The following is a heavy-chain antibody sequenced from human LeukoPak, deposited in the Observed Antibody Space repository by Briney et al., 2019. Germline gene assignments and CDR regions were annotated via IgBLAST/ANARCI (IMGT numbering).Heavy chain of an antibody. CDR3: ARMSGFSFTGFDY. CDR1: GFTFRRYSM. V-gene: IGHV4-4*02. J-gene: IGHJ4*02. CDR2: IYHSGST. D-gene: IGHD3-10*01. Sequence: GSLRLSCAASGFTFRRYSMNWVRQAPGKGLERIGEIYHSGSTNYNPSLKSRVTISVDKSKNQFSLKLSSVTAADTAVYYCARMSGFSFTGFDYWGQGTLVTVSS.